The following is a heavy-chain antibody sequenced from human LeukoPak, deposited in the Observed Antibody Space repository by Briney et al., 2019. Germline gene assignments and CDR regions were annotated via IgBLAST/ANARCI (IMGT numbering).Heavy chain of an antibody. Sequence: SETLSLTCTVSGVSISSDFWTWIRQPPGKGLEWIGYIYYRGRTNYNPSLKSRVTIAVDTSKNQFSLKLSSVTAADTAICYCARDHTGATKSNAFDIWGQGTMVTVSS. V-gene: IGHV4-59*01. D-gene: IGHD1-1*01. CDR1: GVSISSDF. CDR2: IYYRGRT. J-gene: IGHJ3*02. CDR3: ARDHTGATKSNAFDI.